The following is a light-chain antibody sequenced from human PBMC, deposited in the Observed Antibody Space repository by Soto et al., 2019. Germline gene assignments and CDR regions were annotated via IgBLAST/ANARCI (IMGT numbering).Light chain of an antibody. Sequence: QSALTQPPSASGSPGQSVTISCTGTSSDVGGYNYVSWYQQHPGKAPKLMISEVSKRPSGVPDRFSGSKSGNTASLTVSGLQAEDEADYYCLLFYGHGVVFGGGTKLTVL. CDR2: EVS. J-gene: IGLJ2*01. CDR3: LLFYGHGVV. V-gene: IGLV2-8*01. CDR1: SSDVGGYNY.